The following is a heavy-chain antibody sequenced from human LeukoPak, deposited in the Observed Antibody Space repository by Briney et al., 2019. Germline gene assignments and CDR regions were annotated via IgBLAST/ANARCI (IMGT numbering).Heavy chain of an antibody. CDR1: GFTFSSYE. CDR3: ASYFWTGYYFDY. D-gene: IGHD3/OR15-3a*01. Sequence: LRLSCAASGFTFSSYEMNWIRQPPGKGLEWIGSIYYSGSTYYNPSLKSRVTISVDTSKNQFSLKLNSVTAADTAVYYCASYFWTGYYFDYWGQGILVTVSS. J-gene: IGHJ4*02. CDR2: IYYSGST. V-gene: IGHV4-59*05.